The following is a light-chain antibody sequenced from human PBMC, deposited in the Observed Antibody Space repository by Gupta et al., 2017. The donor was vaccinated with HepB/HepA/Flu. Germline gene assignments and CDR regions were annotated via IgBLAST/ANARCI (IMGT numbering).Light chain of an antibody. CDR1: QSVSSGF. CDR3: QRYGSRVT. J-gene: IGKJ4*01. V-gene: IGKV3-20*01. CDR2: GTS. Sequence: EIVLTQSPGTLSLSPGERATLSCRSSQSVSSGFLAWYQQKPGQAPRLLISGTSSRATGVPDRFSGSGSGTDFTLTITRLEPEDFAVYYCQRYGSRVTFGGGTKVEIK.